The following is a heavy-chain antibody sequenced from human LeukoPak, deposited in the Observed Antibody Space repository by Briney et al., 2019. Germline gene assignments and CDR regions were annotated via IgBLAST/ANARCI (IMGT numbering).Heavy chain of an antibody. Sequence: ASVKVSCKASGYTFTGYYMHWVRQAPGQGLEWMGWINPNSGGTNYAQKFQGWVTMTRDTSISTAYMELSRLRSDDTAVYYCARGDNSSGRYYYYYGMDVWGQGTTVTVSS. CDR3: ARGDNSSGRYYYYYGMDV. CDR1: GYTFTGYY. CDR2: INPNSGGT. J-gene: IGHJ6*02. D-gene: IGHD6-19*01. V-gene: IGHV1-2*04.